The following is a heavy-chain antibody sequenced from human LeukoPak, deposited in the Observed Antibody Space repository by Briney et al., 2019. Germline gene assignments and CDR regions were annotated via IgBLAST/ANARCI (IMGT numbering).Heavy chain of an antibody. CDR3: ARARAAGTYYYFDY. D-gene: IGHD6-13*01. CDR2: IYYGGST. Sequence: SETLSLTCTVSGGSISSYYWSWIRQPPGKGLEWIGYIYYGGSTNYNPSLKSRVTISVDTSKNQFSLKLSSVTAADTAVYYCARARAAGTYYYFDYWGQGTLVTVSS. V-gene: IGHV4-59*01. CDR1: GGSISSYY. J-gene: IGHJ4*02.